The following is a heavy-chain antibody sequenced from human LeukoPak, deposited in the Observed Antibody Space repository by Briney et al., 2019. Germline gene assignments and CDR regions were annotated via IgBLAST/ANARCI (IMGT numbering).Heavy chain of an antibody. Sequence: PGGSLRLSCAASGFTFSSYEMNWVRQAPGKGLEWVSYISNSGSIIYYADSAKGRFTISRDNSKNTLCLQMNSLRAEDTAVYYCARGLGSFDGSAYPPPFDYWGQGTLVTVSS. CDR1: GFTFSSYE. CDR2: ISNSGSII. D-gene: IGHD3-22*01. J-gene: IGHJ4*02. V-gene: IGHV3-48*03. CDR3: ARGLGSFDGSAYPPPFDY.